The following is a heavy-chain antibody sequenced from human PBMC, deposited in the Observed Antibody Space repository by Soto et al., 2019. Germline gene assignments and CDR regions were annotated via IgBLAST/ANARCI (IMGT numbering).Heavy chain of an antibody. CDR1: GGSISTYY. Sequence: SETLSLTCTVSGGSISTYYWSWIRQPPGKGLEWIGYIYYSGSTNYNPSLKSRVTISVDTSKNQFSLKLSSVTAADTAVYYCASTYCSSTSCYPDYWGQGTLVTVSS. D-gene: IGHD2-2*01. CDR3: ASTYCSSTSCYPDY. V-gene: IGHV4-59*01. CDR2: IYYSGST. J-gene: IGHJ4*02.